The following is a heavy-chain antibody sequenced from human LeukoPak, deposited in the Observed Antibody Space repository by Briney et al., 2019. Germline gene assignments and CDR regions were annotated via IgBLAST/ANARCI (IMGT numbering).Heavy chain of an antibody. CDR1: GGSISSGDYY. Sequence: SETLSLTCTVSGGSISSGDYYWSWIRQPPGKGLEWIGYIYYSGSTYYNPSLKSRVTISVDTSKNQFSLKLSSVTAADTAVCYCARGRFGVKGAFDIWGQGTMVTVSS. V-gene: IGHV4-30-4*01. J-gene: IGHJ3*02. D-gene: IGHD3-10*01. CDR3: ARGRFGVKGAFDI. CDR2: IYYSGST.